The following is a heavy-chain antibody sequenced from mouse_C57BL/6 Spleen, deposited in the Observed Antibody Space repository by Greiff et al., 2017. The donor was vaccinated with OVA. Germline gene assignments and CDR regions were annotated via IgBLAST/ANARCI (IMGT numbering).Heavy chain of an antibody. V-gene: IGHV2-3*01. D-gene: IGHD2-4*01. J-gene: IGHJ4*01. CDR3: AKAGLRRGTALYYYAMDY. CDR1: GFSLTSYG. CDR2: IWGDGGT. Sequence: VKLMESGPGLVAPSQSLSITCTVSGFSLTSYGVSWVRQPPGKGLEWLGVIWGDGGTNYHSDLISRLSISKDNSKSQVFLKLNSLQTDDTATYYCAKAGLRRGTALYYYAMDYWGQGTSVTVSS.